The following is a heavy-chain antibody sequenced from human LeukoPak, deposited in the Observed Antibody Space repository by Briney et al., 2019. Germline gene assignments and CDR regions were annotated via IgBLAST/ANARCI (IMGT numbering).Heavy chain of an antibody. D-gene: IGHD1-1*01. V-gene: IGHV3-23*01. CDR2: ITGSGGST. CDR1: GFTFSTYA. Sequence: GGSLRLSCAASGFTFSTYAMSWVRQAPGKGLEWVSTITGSGGSTYYADSVKGRFTISRDNSKNTLYLQMNSLRAEDTAVYYCAKDPLSGTGNTFDYWGQGTLVTVSS. CDR3: AKDPLSGTGNTFDY. J-gene: IGHJ4*02.